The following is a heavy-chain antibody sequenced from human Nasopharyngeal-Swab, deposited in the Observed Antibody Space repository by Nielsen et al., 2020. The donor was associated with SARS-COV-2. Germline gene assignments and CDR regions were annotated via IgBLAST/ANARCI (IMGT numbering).Heavy chain of an antibody. D-gene: IGHD6-13*01. Sequence: SETLSLTYTVSGGSISSGSYYWSWIRQPAGKGLEWIGRIYTSGSTNYNPSLKSRVTISVDTSKNQFSLKLSSVTAADTAVYYCAREGSSWYKFDYWGQGTLVTVSS. CDR1: GGSISSGSYY. CDR2: IYTSGST. J-gene: IGHJ4*02. V-gene: IGHV4-61*02. CDR3: AREGSSWYKFDY.